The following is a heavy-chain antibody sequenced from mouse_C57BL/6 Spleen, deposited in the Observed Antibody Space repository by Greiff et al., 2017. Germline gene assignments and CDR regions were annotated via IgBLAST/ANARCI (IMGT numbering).Heavy chain of an antibody. J-gene: IGHJ1*03. CDR3: ARHGSSYWYFDV. Sequence: EVQLVESGGGLVKPGGSLKLSCAASGFTFSSYTMSWVRQTPEKRLEWVATISGGGGNTYYPDSVKGRFTISRDNAKNTLYLQMSSLRSEETALYYGARHGSSYWYFDVWGTGTTVTVSS. CDR2: ISGGGGNT. CDR1: GFTFSSYT. D-gene: IGHD1-1*01. V-gene: IGHV5-9*01.